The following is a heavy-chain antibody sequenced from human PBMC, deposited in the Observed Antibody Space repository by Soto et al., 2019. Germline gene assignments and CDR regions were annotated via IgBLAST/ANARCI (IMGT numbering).Heavy chain of an antibody. D-gene: IGHD3-22*01. V-gene: IGHV1-18*04. CDR2: ISAYNGNT. CDR1: GYTFTSYG. Sequence: VASVKVSCKASGYTFTSYGISWVRQAPGQGLEWMGWISAYNGNTNYAQKLQGRVTMTTDTSTSTAYMELRSLRSDDTAVYYCARDATRITMIVVVPPLDYWGQGTLVTVSS. CDR3: ARDATRITMIVVVPPLDY. J-gene: IGHJ4*02.